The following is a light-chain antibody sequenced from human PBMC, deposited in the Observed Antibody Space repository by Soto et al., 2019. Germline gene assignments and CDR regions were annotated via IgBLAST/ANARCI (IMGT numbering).Light chain of an antibody. CDR3: QQYDYLIT. V-gene: IGKV3D-15*01. CDR1: QGVTSN. CDR2: GAS. Sequence: VLTQSPATLSVSPGERVTLSCRASQGVTSNLAWYQQRPGQTPRLLVYGASSRATGIPDRFSGSGSGTDFTLTISRLEPEDFAVYFCQQYDYLITFGQGTRLEIK. J-gene: IGKJ5*01.